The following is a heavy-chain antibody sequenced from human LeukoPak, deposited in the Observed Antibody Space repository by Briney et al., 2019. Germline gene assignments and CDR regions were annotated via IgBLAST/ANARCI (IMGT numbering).Heavy chain of an antibody. J-gene: IGHJ2*01. D-gene: IGHD3-22*01. V-gene: IGHV6-1*01. Sequence: PSQTLSLTCVLSGDSFSSNSAAWHWFRQSPSRGLEWLGRTYYRSKWYSDYAVSVKSRISINPDTSKNQFSLQLNSVTPEDTAIYYCVRDRDSSGYFREVPHWYFDLWGRGTLVTVSS. CDR3: VRDRDSSGYFREVPHWYFDL. CDR1: GDSFSSNSAA. CDR2: TYYRSKWYS.